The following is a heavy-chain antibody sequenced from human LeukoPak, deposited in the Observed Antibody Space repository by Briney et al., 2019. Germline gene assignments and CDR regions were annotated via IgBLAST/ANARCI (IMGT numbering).Heavy chain of an antibody. D-gene: IGHD6-13*01. CDR1: GGSISSGYY. Sequence: SETLSLTCTVSGGSISSGYYWAWIRQPPGKGLEWIGSIFHTGSTYRNPSLKSRVTISVDTSKNQFSLKLNSVTAADTAVYYCARDHSSSSEDYWGQGTLVTVSS. V-gene: IGHV4-38-2*02. J-gene: IGHJ4*02. CDR3: ARDHSSSSEDY. CDR2: IFHTGST.